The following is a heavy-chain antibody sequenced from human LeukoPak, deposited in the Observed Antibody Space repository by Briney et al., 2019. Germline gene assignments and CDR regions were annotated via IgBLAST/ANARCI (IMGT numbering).Heavy chain of an antibody. D-gene: IGHD5-12*01. CDR3: AKALSGYHFDY. Sequence: PGGSLRLSCAASGSTFSSYGMSWVRRAPGRGLEWVSGISGSGGNTYYADSVKGRFTISRDNSQNTLYLQMNTLRAEDTAVYYCAKALSGYHFDYWGQGTLVTVSA. CDR1: GSTFSSYG. CDR2: ISGSGGNT. J-gene: IGHJ4*02. V-gene: IGHV3-23*01.